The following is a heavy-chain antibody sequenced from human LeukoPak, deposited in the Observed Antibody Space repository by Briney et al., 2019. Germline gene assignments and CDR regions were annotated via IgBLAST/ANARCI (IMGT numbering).Heavy chain of an antibody. V-gene: IGHV3-21*01. D-gene: IGHD3-3*01. Sequence: GGSLRLSCAASGFNFSSNSMHWVRQAPGKGLEWVSSISSTSNYIYYADSVKGRFTISRDNTKNSLYLQMNSLRAEDTALYYCGRAYDFSRHWGQGTLVTVSS. CDR2: ISSTSNYI. J-gene: IGHJ4*02. CDR3: GRAYDFSRH. CDR1: GFNFSSNS.